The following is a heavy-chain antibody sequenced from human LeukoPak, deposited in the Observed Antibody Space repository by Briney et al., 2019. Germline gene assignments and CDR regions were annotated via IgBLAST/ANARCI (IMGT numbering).Heavy chain of an antibody. D-gene: IGHD4-17*01. CDR1: GYSFTSYW. CDR2: IYPGDSDT. V-gene: IGHV5-51*01. CDR3: ARRLSVYGDYAIDY. J-gene: IGHJ4*02. Sequence: GESLKISCKGSGYSFTSYWIGWVRQMPGKGLEWMGIIYPGDSDTTTSPSFQGQVTISADKSISTAYLQWSSLKASDTAMYYCARRLSVYGDYAIDYWGQGTLVTVSS.